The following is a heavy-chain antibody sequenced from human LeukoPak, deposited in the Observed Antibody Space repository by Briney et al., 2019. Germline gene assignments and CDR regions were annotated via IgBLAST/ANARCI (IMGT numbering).Heavy chain of an antibody. CDR1: GGSFSGYY. D-gene: IGHD3-16*01. J-gene: IGHJ6*02. Sequence: SETLSLTCAVYGGSFSGYYRSWIRQPPGKGLEWIGEINHSGSTNYNPSLKSRVTISVDTSKNQFSLKLSSVTAADTAVYYCAYEGMDVWGQGTTVTVSS. CDR2: INHSGST. CDR3: AYEGMDV. V-gene: IGHV4-34*01.